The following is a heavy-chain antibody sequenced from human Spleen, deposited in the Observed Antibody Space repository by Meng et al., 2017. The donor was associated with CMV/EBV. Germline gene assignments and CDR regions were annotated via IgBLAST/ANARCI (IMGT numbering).Heavy chain of an antibody. V-gene: IGHV1-2*02. CDR3: ARGKIEGDDFDY. D-gene: IGHD2/OR15-2a*01. J-gene: IGHJ4*02. CDR2: VNSKSGGT. CDR1: GYTFTVYG. Sequence: ASVKVSCKAFGYTFTVYGVSWVRQAPGQGLEWMGWVNSKSGGTNYAQKFQGRVTMTRDTSIGTGYMDLSRLRSDDTAVYFCARGKIEGDDFDYWGQGTPVTVSS.